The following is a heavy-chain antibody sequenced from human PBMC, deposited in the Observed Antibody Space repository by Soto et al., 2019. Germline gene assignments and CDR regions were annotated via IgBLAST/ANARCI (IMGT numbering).Heavy chain of an antibody. CDR3: ARDAAVAYYDILTGYPMGWFDP. J-gene: IGHJ5*02. CDR2: IWYDGSNK. Sequence: GGSLRLSCAASGFTFSSYGMHWVRQAPGKGLEWVAVIWYDGSNKYYADSVKGRFTISRDNSKNTLYLQMNSLRAEDTAVYYCARDAAVAYYDILTGYPMGWFDPWGQGTLVTVSS. CDR1: GFTFSSYG. V-gene: IGHV3-33*01. D-gene: IGHD3-9*01.